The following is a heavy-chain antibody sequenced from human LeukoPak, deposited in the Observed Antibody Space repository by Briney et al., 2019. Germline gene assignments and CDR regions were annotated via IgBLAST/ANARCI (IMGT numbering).Heavy chain of an antibody. CDR1: GFTVTTNY. Sequence: GGSLRLSCAASGFTVTTNYMSWVRQAPGKGLEWVSIIYSGGSTYYADSVKGRFTISRDNPKNTLFLQMNSLRADDTAVYYCARAMNGDSHFDYWGQGTLVTVSS. CDR2: IYSGGST. D-gene: IGHD4-17*01. CDR3: ARAMNGDSHFDY. J-gene: IGHJ4*02. V-gene: IGHV3-53*01.